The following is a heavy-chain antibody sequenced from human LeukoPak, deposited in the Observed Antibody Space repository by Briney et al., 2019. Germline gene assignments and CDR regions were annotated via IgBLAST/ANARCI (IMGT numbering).Heavy chain of an antibody. CDR1: GFTFSSYA. D-gene: IGHD3-22*01. CDR3: AKLGFGSSGSHTLFDH. J-gene: IGHJ4*02. V-gene: IGHV3-30*18. Sequence: GGSLRLSCAASGFTFSSYAMHWVRQGPGKGLEWVAIISYDGRNNRYSDSVKGRFTISRDNSKNTLHLQMNSLRPEDTAVYYCAKLGFGSSGSHTLFDHWGQGTQVTVSS. CDR2: ISYDGRNN.